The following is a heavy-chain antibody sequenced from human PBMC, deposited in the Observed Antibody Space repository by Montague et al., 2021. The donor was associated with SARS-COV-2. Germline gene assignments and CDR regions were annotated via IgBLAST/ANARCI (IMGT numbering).Heavy chain of an antibody. V-gene: IGHV4-59*02. CDR2: INYSGRT. Sequence: SETLSLTCTVSGDSVNGYYWGWIRQPAGKGLEWIGHINYSGRTNYRPSLKSRVTISLDTPKNRFSLKLSSVTAADAAVYYCAREGALVVPAAVNWFDPWGQGTLVTVSS. CDR1: GDSVNGYY. CDR3: AREGALVVPAAVNWFDP. J-gene: IGHJ5*02. D-gene: IGHD2-2*01.